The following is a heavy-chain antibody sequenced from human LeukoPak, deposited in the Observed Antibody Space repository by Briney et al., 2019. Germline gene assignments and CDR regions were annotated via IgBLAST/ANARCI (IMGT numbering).Heavy chain of an antibody. Sequence: GGSLRLSSAASGFRFDDYAMHWVRQAPGKGLEWVSGINWNSGGIAYADSVKGRFTISRDNAKTSLYLQMNSLRAEDAALYYCAQDYISGGSGTNFPDHWGQGTLVTVSS. D-gene: IGHD3-10*01. V-gene: IGHV3-9*01. CDR3: AQDYISGGSGTNFPDH. J-gene: IGHJ4*02. CDR1: GFRFDDYA. CDR2: INWNSGGI.